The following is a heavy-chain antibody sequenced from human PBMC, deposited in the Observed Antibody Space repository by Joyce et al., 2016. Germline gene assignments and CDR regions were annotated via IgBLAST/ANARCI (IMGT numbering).Heavy chain of an antibody. Sequence: QITLKESGPALVKPTQTLMLTCAFSGFSLNTNGEGVGWIRQPPGRALEWVAVTYWNGAKRDSPSLKTRLSITKDTSKDQVVLLMTNMDPVDTATYYCAHVQYGDFVGWFDPWGQGTLVTVSS. CDR3: AHVQYGDFVGWFDP. V-gene: IGHV2-5*01. D-gene: IGHD4-17*01. CDR1: GFSLNTNGEG. CDR2: TYWNGAK. J-gene: IGHJ5*02.